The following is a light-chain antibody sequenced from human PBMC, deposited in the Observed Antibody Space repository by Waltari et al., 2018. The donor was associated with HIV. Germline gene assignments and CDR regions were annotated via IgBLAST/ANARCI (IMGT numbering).Light chain of an antibody. Sequence: DIVLTQSPDSLAVSLGDRATIRCTCHHSVLSCPHNQHLLSWYPQKPGQPPKLLIYWASTRESGVPARFRGSGSGTDFSLTISSLKAEDVAVYYCQQYHSIPWTFGQGTKVEIK. CDR2: WAS. CDR3: QQYHSIPWT. V-gene: IGKV4-1*01. CDR1: HSVLSCPHNQHL. J-gene: IGKJ1*01.